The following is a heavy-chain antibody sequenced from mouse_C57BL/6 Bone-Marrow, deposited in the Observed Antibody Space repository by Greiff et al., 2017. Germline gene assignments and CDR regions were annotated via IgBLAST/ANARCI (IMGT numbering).Heavy chain of an antibody. CDR3: ARRDYGSSDGFAY. D-gene: IGHD1-1*01. J-gene: IGHJ3*01. CDR2: IYPGGGYT. V-gene: IGHV1-63*01. Sequence: QVQLKQSGAELVRPGTSVKMSCKASGYTFTNYWIGWAKQRPGHGLEWTGDIYPGGGYTNYNEKFKGKATLTADKSSSTAYMQFSSLTSEDSAIYYCARRDYGSSDGFAYWGQGTLVTVSA. CDR1: GYTFTNYW.